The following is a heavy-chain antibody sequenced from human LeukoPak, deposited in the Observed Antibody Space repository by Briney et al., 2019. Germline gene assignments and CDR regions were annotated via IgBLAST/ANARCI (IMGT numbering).Heavy chain of an antibody. D-gene: IGHD4-23*01. V-gene: IGHV4-59*11. CDR3: ARVGFGNTRHPIED. J-gene: IGHJ1*01. Sequence: PSETLLLTCTVSGDSISSQLWTWSRQPPGKGLEWIGYIYYTGSTNYNPSLKSRVTISVDTSKNQFSLQLSSVTAADTAVYYCARVGFGNTRHPIEDWG. CDR2: IYYTGST. CDR1: GDSISSQL.